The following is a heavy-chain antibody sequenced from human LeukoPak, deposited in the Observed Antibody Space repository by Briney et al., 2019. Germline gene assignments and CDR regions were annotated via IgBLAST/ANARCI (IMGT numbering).Heavy chain of an antibody. J-gene: IGHJ5*02. CDR3: AKDRVPAAMTWFDP. Sequence: GSLRLSCAASGFTFSSYGMHWVRQAPGKGLEWVAFIRYDGSNKYYADSVKGRFTISRDNSKNTLYLQMNSLRAEDTAVYYCAKDRVPAAMTWFDPWGQGTLVTVSS. CDR1: GFTFSSYG. CDR2: IRYDGSNK. V-gene: IGHV3-30*02. D-gene: IGHD2-2*01.